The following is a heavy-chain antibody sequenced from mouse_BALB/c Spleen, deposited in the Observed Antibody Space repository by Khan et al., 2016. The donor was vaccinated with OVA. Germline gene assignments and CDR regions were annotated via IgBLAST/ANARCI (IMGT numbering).Heavy chain of an antibody. CDR1: GYTFTSYT. CDR3: VRDGAYHRNDGWFAY. CDR2: INPSNGYT. V-gene: IGHV1-4*01. D-gene: IGHD2-14*01. J-gene: IGHJ3*01. Sequence: QVQLQQSGAELARPGASVKMSCKASGYTFTSYTIHWIKKRPGQGLEWIGYINPSNGYTNYNQKFKDKATLTTDKSSTTAYLQLSSLISDDSAVYNCVRDGAYHRNDGWFAYWGQGTLVTVSA.